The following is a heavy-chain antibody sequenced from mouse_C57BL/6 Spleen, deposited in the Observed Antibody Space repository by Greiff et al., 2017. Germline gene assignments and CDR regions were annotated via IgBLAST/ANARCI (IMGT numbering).Heavy chain of an antibody. Sequence: EVQRVESGPGLVKPSQSLSLTCSVTGYSITSGYYWNWIRQFPGNKLEWMGYISYDGSNNYNPSLKNRISITRDTSKNQFFLKLNSVTTEDTATYYCARGGLLFDYWGQGTTLTVSS. CDR3: ARGGLLFDY. J-gene: IGHJ2*01. D-gene: IGHD2-3*01. CDR2: ISYDGSN. CDR1: GYSITSGYY. V-gene: IGHV3-6*01.